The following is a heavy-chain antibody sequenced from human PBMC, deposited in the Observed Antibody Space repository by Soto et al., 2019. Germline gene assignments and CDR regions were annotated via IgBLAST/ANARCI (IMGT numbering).Heavy chain of an antibody. V-gene: IGHV3-23*01. J-gene: IGHJ4*02. D-gene: IGHD2-21*02. Sequence: GGSLRLSCAASGFTFNTYGMTWVRQAPGKGLEWVSTVSGSGGGTYYADSVKGRFTISRVNSKNTMYLQMSNLRAEDTAVYFCARIGPYCGGDCYPDFDFWGLGTPVTVS. CDR3: ARIGPYCGGDCYPDFDF. CDR2: VSGSGGGT. CDR1: GFTFNTYG.